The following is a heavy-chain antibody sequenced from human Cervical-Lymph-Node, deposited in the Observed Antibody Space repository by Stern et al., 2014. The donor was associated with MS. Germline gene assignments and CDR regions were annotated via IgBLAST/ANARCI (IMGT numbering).Heavy chain of an antibody. CDR3: TRDDDYFDSSGYYFVDH. J-gene: IGHJ4*02. Sequence: VQLVESGGGLVQPGGSLTLSCTASGFTFSGSATHWVRQASGKGLEGVGRIRSKANNYATAYSASLKGRFTISRDDSKNTTYLQLNSLKTEDSAVYYCTRDDDYFDSSGYYFVDHWGQGTLVTVSS. CDR2: IRSKANNYAT. CDR1: GFTFSGSA. D-gene: IGHD3-22*01. V-gene: IGHV3-73*01.